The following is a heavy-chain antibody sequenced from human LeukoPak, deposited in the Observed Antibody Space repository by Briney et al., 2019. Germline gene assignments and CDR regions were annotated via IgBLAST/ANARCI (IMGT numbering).Heavy chain of an antibody. D-gene: IGHD3-3*01. V-gene: IGHV3-30*03. J-gene: IGHJ4*02. CDR2: ISYDGSNK. CDR3: ATPPPYDFWSGYIY. Sequence: GGSLRLSCAASGFTFSSYGMHWVRQAPGKGLEWVAVISYDGSNKYYADSVKGRFTTSRDNSKNTLYLQMNSLRAEDTAVYYCATPPPYDFWSGYIYWGQGTLVTVSS. CDR1: GFTFSSYG.